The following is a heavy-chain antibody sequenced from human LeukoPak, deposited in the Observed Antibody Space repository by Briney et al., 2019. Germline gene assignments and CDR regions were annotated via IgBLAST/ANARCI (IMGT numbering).Heavy chain of an antibody. CDR2: IYYSGST. J-gene: IGHJ4*02. D-gene: IGHD3-22*01. Sequence: SETLSLTCTVSGGSISSSSYYWGWIRQPPGKGLEWIGSIYYSGSTYYNPSLKSRVTISVDTSKNQFSLKLSSVTAADTAVYYCARHGKEKLVVITYYIDYWGQGTLVTVSS. CDR3: ARHGKEKLVVITYYIDY. V-gene: IGHV4-39*01. CDR1: GGSISSSSYY.